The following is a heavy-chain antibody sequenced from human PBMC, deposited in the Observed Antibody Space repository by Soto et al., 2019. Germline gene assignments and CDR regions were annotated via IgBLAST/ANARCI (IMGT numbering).Heavy chain of an antibody. Sequence: SVKVSCKASGGTFSSYAISWVRQAPGQWLEWMGGIIPIFGTANYAQKFQGRVTITADESTSTAYMELSSLRSEDTAVYYCARDLAAAGPDAFDIWGQGTMVTV. D-gene: IGHD6-13*01. CDR2: IIPIFGTA. CDR3: ARDLAAAGPDAFDI. V-gene: IGHV1-69*13. CDR1: GGTFSSYA. J-gene: IGHJ3*02.